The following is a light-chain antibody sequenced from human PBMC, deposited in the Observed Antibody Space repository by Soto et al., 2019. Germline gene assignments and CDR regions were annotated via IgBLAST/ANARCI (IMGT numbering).Light chain of an antibody. CDR1: GSVSSSY. Sequence: IVLTQSPCTLSFSPGERSTLACRSSGSVSSSYLAWYQQKPGQAPRLLIYGASSRATGIPDRFSGSGSGTDFTLTISRLEPEDFAVYYCQQYGSSTWTFGQGTKVDIK. J-gene: IGKJ1*01. CDR2: GAS. V-gene: IGKV3-20*01. CDR3: QQYGSSTWT.